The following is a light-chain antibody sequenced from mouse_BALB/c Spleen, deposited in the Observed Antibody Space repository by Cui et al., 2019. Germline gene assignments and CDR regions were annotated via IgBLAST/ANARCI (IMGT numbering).Light chain of an antibody. CDR2: AAT. CDR1: ENIYSN. Sequence: DIQMTQSPASLSVSVGETVTITCRASENIYSNLAWYQQKQGKSPQLQVYAATNLADGVPSRFSGSGSGTQYSLKINSLQSEDFGSYYCQHFWGTPWTFGGGTKLEIK. V-gene: IGKV12-46*01. CDR3: QHFWGTPWT. J-gene: IGKJ1*01.